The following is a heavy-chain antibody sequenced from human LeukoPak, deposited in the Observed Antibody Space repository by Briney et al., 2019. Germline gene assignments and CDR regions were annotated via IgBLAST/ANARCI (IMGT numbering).Heavy chain of an antibody. CDR2: LYYSGGT. D-gene: IGHD6-19*01. Sequence: SETLSLTCSVSGVSVSNHYWSWIRQPPGKGLEWIGWLYYSGGTYFNPSLGSPVTISADTSRNHLSLNMGSVTAADAAVYYCERHSCGWHFDSWGQGGLVTVSS. CDR1: GVSVSNHY. J-gene: IGHJ4*02. V-gene: IGHV4-59*02. CDR3: ERHSCGWHFDS.